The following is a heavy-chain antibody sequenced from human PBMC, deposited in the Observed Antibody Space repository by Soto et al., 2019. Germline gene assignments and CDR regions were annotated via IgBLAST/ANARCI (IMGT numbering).Heavy chain of an antibody. V-gene: IGHV4-28*01. CDR3: ARREIQGPIDY. CDR1: GYSISSSNW. CDR2: IYYSGTT. Sequence: QVQLQESGPGLVKPSDTLSLTCAVSGYSISSSNWWGWIRQPPGKGLEWIGYIYYSGTTFYNPSLKSRVTMSVDTSNNQFSLKLTSVTAVDTAVYYCARREIQGPIDYWGQGTLVTVSS. J-gene: IGHJ4*02. D-gene: IGHD1-26*01.